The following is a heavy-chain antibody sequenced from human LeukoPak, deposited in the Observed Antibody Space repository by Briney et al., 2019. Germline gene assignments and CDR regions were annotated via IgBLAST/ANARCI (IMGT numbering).Heavy chain of an antibody. V-gene: IGHV1-2*02. CDR3: ARESIAAAGTTISYYYGMDV. Sequence: GASVKVSCKASGYTFTGYYMHWVRQAPGQGLEWMGWINPNSGGTNYAQKFQGRVTMTRDTSISTAYMELSRLRSDDTAVYYCARESIAAAGTTISYYYGMDVWGQGTTVTVSS. CDR1: GYTFTGYY. CDR2: INPNSGGT. J-gene: IGHJ6*02. D-gene: IGHD6-13*01.